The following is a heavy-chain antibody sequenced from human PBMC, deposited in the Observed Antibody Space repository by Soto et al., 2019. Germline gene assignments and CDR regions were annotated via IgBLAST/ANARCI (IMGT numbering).Heavy chain of an antibody. Sequence: ASLTASYIAPGYTSTPYPISWVRQAPGQGLEWMGWISTYNGNTKYAQKLQGRVTMTTDTSTSTAYMELRSLRSDDTAVFYCAREMVRGVGSDYCGQGT. J-gene: IGHJ4*02. CDR2: ISTYNGNT. CDR1: GYTSTPYP. CDR3: AREMVRGVGSDY. V-gene: IGHV1-18*01. D-gene: IGHD3-10*01.